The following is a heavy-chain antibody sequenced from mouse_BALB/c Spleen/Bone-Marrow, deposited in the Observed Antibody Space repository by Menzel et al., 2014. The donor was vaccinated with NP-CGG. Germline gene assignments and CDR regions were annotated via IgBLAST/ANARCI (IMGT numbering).Heavy chain of an antibody. CDR1: GFTFTDYY. Sequence: EVMLVESGGGLVQPGGSLRLSCTTSGFTFTDYYMSWVRQPPGKALEWLGFIRNKASGYTTEYSASVKGRFTIPRDNSQSILYLQMNTLRAEDSATYYCARDRGLTYFDYWGQGTTLTVSS. CDR2: IRNKASGYTT. J-gene: IGHJ2*01. D-gene: IGHD2-4*01. V-gene: IGHV7-3*02. CDR3: ARDRGLTYFDY.